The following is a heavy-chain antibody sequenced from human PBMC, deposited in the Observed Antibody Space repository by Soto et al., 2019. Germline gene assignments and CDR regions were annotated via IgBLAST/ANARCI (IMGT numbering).Heavy chain of an antibody. Sequence: GSLRLSCAASGXTFSSYAMNWVRQAPGKGLEWVSAISGSGGSTYYAESVKGRFTISSDNSKSTLYLQMNSMRAEDTALYYCAKVGCSGGSCGSVDYWGQGTLVTVSS. CDR1: GXTFSSYA. CDR2: ISGSGGST. V-gene: IGHV3-23*01. J-gene: IGHJ4*02. CDR3: AKVGCSGGSCGSVDY. D-gene: IGHD2-15*01.